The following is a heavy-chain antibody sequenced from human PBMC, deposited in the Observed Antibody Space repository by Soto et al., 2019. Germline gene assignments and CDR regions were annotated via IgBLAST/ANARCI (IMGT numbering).Heavy chain of an antibody. Sequence: ESGGGLVQPGGSLRLSCTTSGFTVSNSEMNWVRQAPGRGLEWVSYINEDGTTFYADSVKGRFTISRDSAENSLFLQMNSLRGDDTAVYYCSRDKGERVAYGMDVWGQGTTVTVSS. CDR1: GFTVSNSE. CDR3: SRDKGERVAYGMDV. V-gene: IGHV3-48*03. D-gene: IGHD3-16*01. J-gene: IGHJ6*02. CDR2: INEDGTT.